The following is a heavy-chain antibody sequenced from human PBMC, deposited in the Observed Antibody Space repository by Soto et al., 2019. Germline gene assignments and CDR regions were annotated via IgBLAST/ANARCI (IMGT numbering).Heavy chain of an antibody. D-gene: IGHD3-3*01. V-gene: IGHV4-4*02. CDR2: IYHSGST. Sequence: PSETLSLTCAVSGGSISNSNWCSWVRQPPGKGLEWIGEIYHSGSTNYNPSLKSRVTISVDKSKNQFSPKLSSVTAADTAVYYCARVPGRVYYDFWSGYPGNYYYYGMDVWGQGTTVTVSS. CDR3: ARVPGRVYYDFWSGYPGNYYYYGMDV. J-gene: IGHJ6*02. CDR1: GGSISNSNW.